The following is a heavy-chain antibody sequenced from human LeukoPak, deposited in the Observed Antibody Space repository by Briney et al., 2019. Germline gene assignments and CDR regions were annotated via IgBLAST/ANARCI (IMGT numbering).Heavy chain of an antibody. CDR1: GYTFTSYG. CDR2: ISAYNGNT. V-gene: IGHV1-18*01. CDR3: ARDGDTAETNWFDP. Sequence: ASVKVSCKASGYTFTSYGISWVRPAPGQGLEWMGWISAYNGNTNYAQKLQGRVTMTTDTSTSTAYMELRSLRSDDTAVYYCARDGDTAETNWFDPWGQGTLVTVSS. D-gene: IGHD5-18*01. J-gene: IGHJ5*02.